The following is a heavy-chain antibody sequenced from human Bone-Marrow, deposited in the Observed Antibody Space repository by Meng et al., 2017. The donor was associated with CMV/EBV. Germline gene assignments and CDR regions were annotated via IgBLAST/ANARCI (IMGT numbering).Heavy chain of an antibody. CDR2: ISAYNGNT. CDR3: ARDPPRYDLWSGYYKDYYYGMDV. V-gene: IGHV1-18*01. D-gene: IGHD3-3*01. Sequence: ASVKVSCKASGYTFTSYGISWVRQAPGQGLEWMGWISAYNGNTNYAQKLQGRVTMTTDTSTSTAYMELRSLRSDDTAVYYCARDPPRYDLWSGYYKDYYYGMDVWGQGTTVTVSS. CDR1: GYTFTSYG. J-gene: IGHJ6*02.